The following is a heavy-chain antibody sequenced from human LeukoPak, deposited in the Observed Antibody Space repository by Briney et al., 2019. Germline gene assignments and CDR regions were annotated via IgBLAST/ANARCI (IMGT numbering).Heavy chain of an antibody. J-gene: IGHJ4*02. CDR3: ARGATSYDY. CDR2: IKHDGSDK. CDR1: GFTFNSYW. V-gene: IGHV3-7*04. Sequence: GGPLRLSCAASGFTFNSYWISWARQGPGKAREWVANIKHDGSDKYNVDSVRGRFTISRDNAKNSLYLQMNSLRVEDTAVYYCARGATSYDYWGQGTLVTVSS.